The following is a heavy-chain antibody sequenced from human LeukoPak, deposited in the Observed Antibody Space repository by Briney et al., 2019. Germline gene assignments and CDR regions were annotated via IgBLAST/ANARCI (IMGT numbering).Heavy chain of an antibody. J-gene: IGHJ5*02. CDR1: GFTVSSNY. CDR3: ATQNIVVVPASREDWFDP. CDR2: IYGDGST. V-gene: IGHV3-66*04. D-gene: IGHD2-2*01. Sequence: GGSLRLSCAASGFTVSSNYMTWVRQAPGKGLEWVSVIYGDGSTYYADSVKGRFTISRDNSKNTLYLQMNSLRAEDTAVYYCATQNIVVVPASREDWFDPWGQGTLVTVSS.